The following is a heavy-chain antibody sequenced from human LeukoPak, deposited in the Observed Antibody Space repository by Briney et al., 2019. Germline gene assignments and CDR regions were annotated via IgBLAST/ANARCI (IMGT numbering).Heavy chain of an antibody. D-gene: IGHD3-10*01. CDR1: GGSISSYY. CDR3: ARDSRYGSGSYPVY. J-gene: IGHJ4*02. Sequence: PSETLSLTCTVSGGSISSYYWSWIRQPPGKGLEWIGYIYYSGSTNYNPSLKSRVTISVDTSKNQFSLKLSSVTAADTAVYYCARDSRYGSGSYPVYWGQGALVTVSS. CDR2: IYYSGST. V-gene: IGHV4-59*01.